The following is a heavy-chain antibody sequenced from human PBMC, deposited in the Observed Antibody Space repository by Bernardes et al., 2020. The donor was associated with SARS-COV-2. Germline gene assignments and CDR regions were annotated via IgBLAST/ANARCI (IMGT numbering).Heavy chain of an antibody. J-gene: IGHJ4*02. V-gene: IGHV1-8*01. Sequence: ASVKVSCKASGNTFTSYDINWVRQATGQGLEWMGWMNPSNGNTGYAQKFQGRVTMTRNTSINTAYMELSSLKSEDTAVYYCARGPLLGRAFDFWGQGTLVTVSS. D-gene: IGHD3-16*01. CDR1: GNTFTSYD. CDR2: MNPSNGNT. CDR3: ARGPLLGRAFDF.